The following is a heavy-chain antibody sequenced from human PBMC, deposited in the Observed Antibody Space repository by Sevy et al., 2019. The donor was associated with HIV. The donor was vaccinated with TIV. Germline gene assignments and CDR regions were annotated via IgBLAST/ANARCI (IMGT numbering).Heavy chain of an antibody. CDR2: IRNDGSTK. Sequence: GGSLRLSCAASGFAFSTYGLYWVRQAPGKGLEWVAFIRNDGSTKYYADSVRGRFTASRDNSKNTLYLHMNSLRPEDTAVYYCVKGPHPAVTTSYALDVWGQGTTVTVSS. CDR1: GFAFSTYG. CDR3: VKGPHPAVTTSYALDV. D-gene: IGHD4-17*01. J-gene: IGHJ6*02. V-gene: IGHV3-30*02.